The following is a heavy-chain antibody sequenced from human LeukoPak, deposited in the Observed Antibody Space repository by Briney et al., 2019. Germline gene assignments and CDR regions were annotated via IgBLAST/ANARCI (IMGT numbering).Heavy chain of an antibody. CDR2: ISGDGSDT. Sequence: GGSLRLSCAASGFTFSTYWIHWVRQAPGKGLVWVSRISGDGSDTRYADSVKGRFTISRDNAKNTVFLQMNSLRDEDTAVYYCARDVQDSRTGGPDFWGQGTLVTVSS. J-gene: IGHJ4*02. CDR1: GFTFSTYW. CDR3: ARDVQDSRTGGPDF. D-gene: IGHD3-22*01. V-gene: IGHV3-74*01.